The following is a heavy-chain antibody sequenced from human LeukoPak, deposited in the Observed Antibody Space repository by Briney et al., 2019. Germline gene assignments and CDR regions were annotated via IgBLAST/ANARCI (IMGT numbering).Heavy chain of an antibody. CDR2: ISGSAVDT. CDR1: GFTFSSYA. V-gene: IGHV3-23*01. J-gene: IGHJ4*02. D-gene: IGHD3-10*01. CDR3: AKDSMDRGVIIPI. Sequence: GGSLRLSCAASGFTFSSYAMSWVRQAPGKGLEWVSAISGSAVDTWYADSVKGRFTISRDNSKDTLYLQMNSLRAEDTAVYYCAKDSMDRGVIIPIWGQGTLVTVSS.